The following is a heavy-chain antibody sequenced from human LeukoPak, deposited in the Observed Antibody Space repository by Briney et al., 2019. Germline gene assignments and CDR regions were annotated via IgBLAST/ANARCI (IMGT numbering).Heavy chain of an antibody. CDR1: GYSFTSYW. CDR2: IYPGDSDT. J-gene: IGHJ3*02. Sequence: GESLKISCKGSGYSFTSYWIGWVRQMPGEGLEWMGIIYPGDSDTRYSPSFQGQVTISADKSIGTAYLQWSSLKASDTAMYYCARLRQERNGAFDIWGQGTMVTVSS. CDR3: ARLRQERNGAFDI. V-gene: IGHV5-51*01. D-gene: IGHD1-1*01.